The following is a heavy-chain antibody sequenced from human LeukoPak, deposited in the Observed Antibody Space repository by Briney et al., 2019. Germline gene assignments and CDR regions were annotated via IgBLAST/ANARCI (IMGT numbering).Heavy chain of an antibody. CDR3: ARGHSRYYDSSGYYDSDY. Sequence: SETLSLTCAVSGGSFSGYYWSWIRQPPGKGLEWIGEINHSGSTNYNPSLKSRVTISVDTSKNQFSLKLISVTAADTAVYYCARGHSRYYDSSGYYDSDYWGQGTLVTVSS. D-gene: IGHD3-22*01. V-gene: IGHV4-34*01. J-gene: IGHJ4*02. CDR2: INHSGST. CDR1: GGSFSGYY.